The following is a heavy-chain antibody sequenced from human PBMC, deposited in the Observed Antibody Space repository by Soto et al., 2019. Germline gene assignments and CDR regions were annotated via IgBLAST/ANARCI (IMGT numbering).Heavy chain of an antibody. J-gene: IGHJ5*02. CDR3: VRTFPPAPRVVLSHNWFVP. Sequence: SETLSLTCTVSGGSLRDFFWSWIRQPQGKGLEWIGHIYSSGKTDYNPSLETRVTMSIDTSMNQISLKLNSVTAADTAVYFCVRTFPPAPRVVLSHNWFVPWGPGTLVTVSS. D-gene: IGHD2-2*01. CDR1: GGSLRDFF. CDR2: IYSSGKT. V-gene: IGHV4-59*01.